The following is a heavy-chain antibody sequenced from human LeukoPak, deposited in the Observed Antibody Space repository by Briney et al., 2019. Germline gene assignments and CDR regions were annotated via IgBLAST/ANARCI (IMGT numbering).Heavy chain of an antibody. V-gene: IGHV3-74*01. Sequence: PGGSLRLSCAVSGFTFSSGYMHWVRQPPGKGPVWVSRISSDGSKTIYADSVKGRFTISRDDARNTLYLQMNSLRDADTAVYYCARYTGGGVYWGQGTLVTVSS. J-gene: IGHJ4*02. CDR3: ARYTGGGVY. CDR1: GFTFSSGY. CDR2: ISSDGSKT. D-gene: IGHD2-2*02.